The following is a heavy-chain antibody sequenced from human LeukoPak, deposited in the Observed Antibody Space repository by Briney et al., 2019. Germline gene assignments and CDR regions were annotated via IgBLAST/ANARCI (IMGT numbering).Heavy chain of an antibody. J-gene: IGHJ5*02. CDR2: IYTSGST. D-gene: IGHD1-26*01. Sequence: SQTLSLTCTVSGGSISSGSYYWSWIRQPAGKGLEWIGRIYTSGSTNYNPSLKSRVTISVDTSKNQFSLKLSSVTAADTAVYYCARDQTHYSGSYYYDTEGGWFNPSGQGTLVTVSS. CDR1: GGSISSGSYY. CDR3: ARDQTHYSGSYYYDTEGGWFNP. V-gene: IGHV4-61*02.